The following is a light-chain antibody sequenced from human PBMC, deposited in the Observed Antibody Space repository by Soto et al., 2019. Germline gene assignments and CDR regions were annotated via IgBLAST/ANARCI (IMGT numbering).Light chain of an antibody. Sequence: DIQMTQSPSSLSASVGDRVSITCRATQDISNCLAWDQQKPGTAPPLLIYGASTWQSGVPARFRGSGSGTEFTLTISSLQPEDVATYYCQKYKSAPLTFGGGTKVEMK. V-gene: IGKV1-27*01. CDR3: QKYKSAPLT. CDR1: QDISNC. J-gene: IGKJ4*01. CDR2: GAS.